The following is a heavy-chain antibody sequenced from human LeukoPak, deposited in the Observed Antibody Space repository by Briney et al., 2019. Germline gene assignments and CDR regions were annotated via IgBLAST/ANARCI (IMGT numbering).Heavy chain of an antibody. J-gene: IGHJ6*02. V-gene: IGHV1-18*01. CDR1: GYTFTSYG. Sequence: GASVKVSCKASGYTFTSYGISWVRQAPGQGLEWMGWISAYNGNTNYAQKLQGRVTMTTDTSTSTAYTELRSLRSDDTAVYYCARGKRSAYYYYYGMDVWGQGTTVTVSS. CDR2: ISAYNGNT. CDR3: ARGKRSAYYYYYGMDV.